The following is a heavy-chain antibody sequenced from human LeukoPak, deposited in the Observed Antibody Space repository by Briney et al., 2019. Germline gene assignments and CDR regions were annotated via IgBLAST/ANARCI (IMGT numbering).Heavy chain of an antibody. CDR2: INPNSGGT. Sequence: ASVKVSCKASGYTFTGYYMHWVRQAPGQGLEWMGWINPNSGGTNYAQKFQGSVTMTRDTSISTAYMELSRLRSDDTAVYYCASSGGLRYFDWLSPFDYWGQGTLVTVSS. CDR1: GYTFTGYY. J-gene: IGHJ4*02. D-gene: IGHD3-9*01. V-gene: IGHV1-2*02. CDR3: ASSGGLRYFDWLSPFDY.